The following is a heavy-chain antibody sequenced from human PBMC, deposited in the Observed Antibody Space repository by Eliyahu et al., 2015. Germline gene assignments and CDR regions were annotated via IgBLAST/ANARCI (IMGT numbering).Heavy chain of an antibody. D-gene: IGHD2-2*01. CDR3: ARGCPYQLLLRGGWFDP. Sequence: QVQLQQWGAGLLKPSETLSLTXAVYGGSFRGYYWSWIRQPPGKGLEWIGEINHSGSTNYNPSLKSRVTISVDTSKNQFSLKLSSVTAADTAVYYCARGCPYQLLLRGGWFDPWGQGTLVTVSS. CDR2: INHSGST. V-gene: IGHV4-34*01. CDR1: GGSFRGYY. J-gene: IGHJ5*02.